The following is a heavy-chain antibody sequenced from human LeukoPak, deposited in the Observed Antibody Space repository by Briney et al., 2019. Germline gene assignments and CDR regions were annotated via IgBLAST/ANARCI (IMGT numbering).Heavy chain of an antibody. CDR1: GGSISSYY. V-gene: IGHV4-59*01. Sequence: PSETLSLTCTVSGGSISSYYWSWIRQPPGKGLEWIGYIYYSGSTNYNPSLKSRVTISVDTSKNQFSLKLSSVTAADTAVYYCARSPNFDWLSSPPRYFDYSGQGTLVTVSS. CDR2: IYYSGST. D-gene: IGHD3-9*01. J-gene: IGHJ4*02. CDR3: ARSPNFDWLSSPPRYFDY.